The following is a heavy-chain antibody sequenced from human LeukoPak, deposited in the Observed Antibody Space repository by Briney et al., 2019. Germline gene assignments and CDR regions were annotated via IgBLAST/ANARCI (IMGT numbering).Heavy chain of an antibody. D-gene: IGHD3-10*01. CDR2: ISSSGSTI. CDR1: GFTFSSYE. CDR3: ARDWVTMVRTNYYYYGMDV. Sequence: PGGSLRLSCAASGFTFSSYETNRVRQAPGKGLEWVSYISSSGSTIYYADSVKGRFTISRDNAKNSLYLQMNSLRAEDTAVYYCARDWVTMVRTNYYYYGMDVWGKGTTVTVSS. J-gene: IGHJ6*04. V-gene: IGHV3-48*03.